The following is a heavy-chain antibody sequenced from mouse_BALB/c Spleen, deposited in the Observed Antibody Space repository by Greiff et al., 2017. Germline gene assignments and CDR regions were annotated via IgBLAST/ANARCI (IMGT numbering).Heavy chain of an antibody. V-gene: IGHV1-66*01. CDR3: TRDYYGYDWFAY. D-gene: IGHD2-2*01. CDR2: IYPGNSDT. CDR1: GYTFTSYY. J-gene: IGHJ3*01. Sequence: VQLQESGPELVKPGASVRISCKASGYTFTSYYIHWVKQRPGQGLEWIGWIYPGNSDTSYNQKFKGKAKLTAVTSTSTAYMELSSLTNEDSAVYYCTRDYYGYDWFAYWGQGTLVTVSA.